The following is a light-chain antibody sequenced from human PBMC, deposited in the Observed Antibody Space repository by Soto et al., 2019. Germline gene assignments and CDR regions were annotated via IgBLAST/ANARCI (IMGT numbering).Light chain of an antibody. Sequence: QSALTQPASVSGSPGQSITLSCTGTSSDVGGYNYVSWYQQHPGKAPKLIIYEVSNRPSGVSNRFSGSKSGNTASLTISGLQAEDEADYYCSSYARSSTWVFGGGTKVTV. CDR3: SSYARSSTWV. CDR1: SSDVGGYNY. CDR2: EVS. J-gene: IGLJ3*02. V-gene: IGLV2-14*01.